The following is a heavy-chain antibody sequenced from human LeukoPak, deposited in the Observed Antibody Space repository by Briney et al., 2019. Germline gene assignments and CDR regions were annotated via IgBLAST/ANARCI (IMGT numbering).Heavy chain of an antibody. Sequence: ASVKVSCKASRYTFTSYDINWVRQATGQGLEWMGWMNPNSGNTGYAKKFQGRVTMTRNTSISTAYMELSSLRSEDTAVYYCARAVYSSSPELFDYWGQGTLVTVSS. J-gene: IGHJ4*02. CDR1: RYTFTSYD. D-gene: IGHD6-6*01. CDR3: ARAVYSSSPELFDY. V-gene: IGHV1-8*01. CDR2: MNPNSGNT.